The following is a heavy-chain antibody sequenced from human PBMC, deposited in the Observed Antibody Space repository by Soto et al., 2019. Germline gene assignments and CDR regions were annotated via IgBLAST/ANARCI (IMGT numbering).Heavy chain of an antibody. Sequence: GGSLRLSCAASGFTFSSYGMHWVRQAPGKGLEWVSAISGSGGSTYYADSVKGRFTISRDNSKNTLYLQMNSLRAEDTAVYYCAKNPHGYYYDSSGYFFDYWGQGTLVTVSS. CDR1: GFTFSSYG. D-gene: IGHD3-22*01. CDR2: ISGSGGST. V-gene: IGHV3-23*01. CDR3: AKNPHGYYYDSSGYFFDY. J-gene: IGHJ4*02.